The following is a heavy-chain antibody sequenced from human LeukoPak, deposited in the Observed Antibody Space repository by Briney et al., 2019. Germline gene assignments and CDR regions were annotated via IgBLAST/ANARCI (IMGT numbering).Heavy chain of an antibody. J-gene: IGHJ4*02. V-gene: IGHV3-20*04. CDR3: ARGWDIVLMVYAISPSFDY. D-gene: IGHD2-8*01. CDR1: GFTFDDYG. Sequence: GGSLRLSCAASGFTFDDYGMSWVRQAPRTGLGWVSGINRYGGSTGYADSVQGRCTISRDNAKNSLYLQMNSLRDEDTALYYCARGWDIVLMVYAISPSFDYWGQGTLVTVSS. CDR2: INRYGGST.